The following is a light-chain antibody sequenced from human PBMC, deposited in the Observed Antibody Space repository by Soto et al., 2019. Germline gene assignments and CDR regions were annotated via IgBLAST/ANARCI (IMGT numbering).Light chain of an antibody. J-gene: IGKJ5*01. CDR3: QQYNSWPPIT. CDR1: ESVRSK. V-gene: IGKV3-15*01. Sequence: EIVMTQSPATLSVSPGEGVTLSCRASESVRSKVAWYQQKPGQAPRLLIYGSSTRATGIPDRFRGSGSGTEYTLNIRSLQSEDFAVYYCQQYNSWPPITFGQGTRLEIK. CDR2: GSS.